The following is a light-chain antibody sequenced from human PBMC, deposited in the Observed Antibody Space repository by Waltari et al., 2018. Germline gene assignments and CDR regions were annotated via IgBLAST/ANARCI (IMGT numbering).Light chain of an antibody. J-gene: IGKJ4*01. V-gene: IGKV3-20*01. Sequence: EIVLTQSPGTLSLSPGERAALSCRASQTISSISLTWYQQKPGQAPSLLIYGTSSRATGIPDRFSGSGSGTDFTLTIRRLDPEDFAVYYCQQYDGSTVTFGGGTKVEVK. CDR1: QTISSIS. CDR2: GTS. CDR3: QQYDGSTVT.